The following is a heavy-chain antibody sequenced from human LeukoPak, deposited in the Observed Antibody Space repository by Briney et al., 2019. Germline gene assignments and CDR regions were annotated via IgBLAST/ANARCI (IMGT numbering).Heavy chain of an antibody. CDR3: AKDRSIGTYYTFDH. J-gene: IGHJ4*02. D-gene: IGHD1-26*01. CDR1: GGSISTYY. V-gene: IGHV4-59*01. CDR2: IYHSGST. Sequence: SETLSLTCTVSGGSISTYYWSWIRQPPGKGLEWIGYIYHSGSTNYNPSLKSRVTISVDTSKKQFSLKLSSVTAADTAVYYCAKDRSIGTYYTFDHWGQGTLVTVSS.